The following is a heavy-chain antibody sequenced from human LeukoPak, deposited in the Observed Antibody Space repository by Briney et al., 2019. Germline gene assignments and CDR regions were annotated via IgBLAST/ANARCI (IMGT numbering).Heavy chain of an antibody. CDR2: INTDGSNT. Sequence: GGSLRLSCAASGFTFDYYWMHWVRQAPGKGLMWVSRINTDGSNTHYADSVKGRFTISRDNAKNSLYLQMNSLRAEDTAVYYCARDGFPRSNYEYGAGYGMDVWGQGTTVTVSS. J-gene: IGHJ6*02. D-gene: IGHD4-11*01. CDR3: ARDGFPRSNYEYGAGYGMDV. CDR1: GFTFDYYW. V-gene: IGHV3-74*01.